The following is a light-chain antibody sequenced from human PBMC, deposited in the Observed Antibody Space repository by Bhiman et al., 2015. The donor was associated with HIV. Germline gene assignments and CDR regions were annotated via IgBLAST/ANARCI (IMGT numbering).Light chain of an antibody. CDR2: ATN. CDR1: PSNIGAGYD. Sequence: QSLLTQPPSVSGAPGQTVSISCTGGPSNIGAGYDVHWYQQIPGRAPTLLIYATNRRPSGVPDRFSGSRSATSGSLAITGLQAEDEAHYFCLSAWAFGGGTKLTVL. J-gene: IGLJ2*01. CDR3: LSAWA. V-gene: IGLV1-40*01.